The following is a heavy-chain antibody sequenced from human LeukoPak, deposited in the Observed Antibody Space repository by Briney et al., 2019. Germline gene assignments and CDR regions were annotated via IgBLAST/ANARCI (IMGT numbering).Heavy chain of an antibody. J-gene: IGHJ4*02. D-gene: IGHD3-10*01. V-gene: IGHV3-23*01. CDR2: VSGYDSRT. CDR3: AKESSGRFDY. Sequence: GGSLRLSSAASGFTFSTYAMSWVRQAPGEGLQWVSTVSGYDSRTYYADSVRGRFTISRDTSKNTLYLQLNSLRAEDTAVYYCAKESSGRFDYWGQGALVTVSS. CDR1: GFTFSTYA.